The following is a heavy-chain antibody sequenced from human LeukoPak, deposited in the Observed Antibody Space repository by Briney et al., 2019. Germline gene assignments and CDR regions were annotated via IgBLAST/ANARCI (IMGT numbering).Heavy chain of an antibody. CDR3: AKDAHYDILTGQPNY. CDR2: ISWNSGSI. CDR1: GFTFDDYA. J-gene: IGHJ4*02. V-gene: IGHV3-9*01. D-gene: IGHD3-9*01. Sequence: GGSLRLSCAASGFTFDDYAMHWVRHAPGKGLEWVSGISWNSGSIGYADSVKGRFTISRDNAKNSLYLQMNSLRAEDTALYYCAKDAHYDILTGQPNYWGQGTLVTVSS.